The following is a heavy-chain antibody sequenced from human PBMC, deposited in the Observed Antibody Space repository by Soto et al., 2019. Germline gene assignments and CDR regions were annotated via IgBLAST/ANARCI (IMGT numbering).Heavy chain of an antibody. CDR2: IIPIFGTA. CDR1: GGTFNSYA. Sequence: SVKVSCKASGGTFNSYAISWVRQAPGQGLEWMGGIIPIFGTANYAQKFQGRVTITADESTSTAYMELSSLRSEDTAVYYCARSEVYSSGWYNWFDPWGQGTLVTVSS. J-gene: IGHJ5*02. CDR3: ARSEVYSSGWYNWFDP. D-gene: IGHD6-19*01. V-gene: IGHV1-69*13.